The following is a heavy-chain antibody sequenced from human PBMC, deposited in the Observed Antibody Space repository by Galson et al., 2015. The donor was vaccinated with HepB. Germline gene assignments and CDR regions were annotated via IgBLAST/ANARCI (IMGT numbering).Heavy chain of an antibody. CDR1: GFTFSGSA. CDR3: TRQPRGRYSSGRNPLDY. V-gene: IGHV3-73*01. Sequence: SLRLSCAASGFTFSGSAMHWVRQASGKGLEWVGRIRSKANSYATAYAASVKGRFTISRDDSKNTAYLQMNSLKTEDTAVYYCTRQPRGRYSSGRNPLDYWGQGTLVTVSS. J-gene: IGHJ4*02. D-gene: IGHD6-19*01. CDR2: IRSKANSYAT.